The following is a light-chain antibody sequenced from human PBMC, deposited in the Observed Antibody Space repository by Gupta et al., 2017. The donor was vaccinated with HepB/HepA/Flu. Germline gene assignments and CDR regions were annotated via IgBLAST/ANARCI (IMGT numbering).Light chain of an antibody. J-gene: IGKJ1*01. CDR3: QQEYNIPRT. CDR1: QSVLYSSNNKNY. Sequence: DIVMTQSPDSLAVSLGERATINCKSSQSVLYSSNNKNYLAWYQQKPGQPPKLLIYWASTRESGVPDRFSGSGSGTDFTLTISSLQAEDVAVYYCQQEYNIPRTFGQGTKVEIK. V-gene: IGKV4-1*01. CDR2: WAS.